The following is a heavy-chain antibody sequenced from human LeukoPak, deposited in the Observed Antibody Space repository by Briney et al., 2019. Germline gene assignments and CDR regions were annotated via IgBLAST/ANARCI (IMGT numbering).Heavy chain of an antibody. CDR2: ISSSGSTI. CDR3: ARDPRRYNWNYGHYYYYMDV. V-gene: IGHV3-11*04. Sequence: GGSLRLSCAASGFTFSDYYMSWIRQAPGKGLEWVSYISSSGSTIYYADSVKGRFTISRDNAKNSLYLQMNSLRAEDTAVYYCARDPRRYNWNYGHYYYYMDVWGKGTTVTVSS. D-gene: IGHD1-7*01. J-gene: IGHJ6*03. CDR1: GFTFSDYY.